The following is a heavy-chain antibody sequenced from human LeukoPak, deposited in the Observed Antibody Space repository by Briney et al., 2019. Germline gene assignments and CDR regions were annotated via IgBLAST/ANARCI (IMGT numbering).Heavy chain of an antibody. V-gene: IGHV4-31*03. CDR2: IYYSGST. D-gene: IGHD1-26*01. CDR3: ARWRPGPWEHLDY. CDR1: GGSISSSSYY. J-gene: IGHJ4*02. Sequence: PSETLSLTCTVSGGSISSSSYYWGWIRQHPGKGLEWIGYIYYSGSTYYNPSLKSRVTVSVDTSKNQFSLKLSSVTAADTAVYYCARWRPGPWEHLDYWGQGTLVTVSS.